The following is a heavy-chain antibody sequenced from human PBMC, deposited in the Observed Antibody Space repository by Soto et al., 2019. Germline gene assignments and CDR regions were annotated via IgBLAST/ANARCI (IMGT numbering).Heavy chain of an antibody. V-gene: IGHV1-69*13. J-gene: IGHJ4*02. D-gene: IGHD6-6*01. CDR3: ARGRGPQLALSPLCY. CDR2: IIPIFGTA. Sequence: ASVKVSCKASGGTFSSYAISWVRQAPGQGLEWMGGIIPIFGTANYAQKFQGRVTITADESTSTAYMELSSLRSEDTAVYYCARGRGPQLALSPLCYWGQGTLVTVSS. CDR1: GGTFSSYA.